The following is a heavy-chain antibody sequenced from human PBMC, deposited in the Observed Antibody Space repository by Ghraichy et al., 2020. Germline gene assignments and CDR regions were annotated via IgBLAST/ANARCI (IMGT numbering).Heavy chain of an antibody. CDR1: GFTFSSYG. V-gene: IGHV3-33*01. J-gene: IGHJ4*02. CDR3: ARDIREEPHYYFDY. D-gene: IGHD1-14*01. CDR2: IWYDGSNK. Sequence: GGSLRLSCAASGFTFSSYGMHWVRQAPGKGLEWVAVIWYDGSNKYYADSVKGRFTISRDNSKNTLYLQMNSLRAEDTAVYYCARDIREEPHYYFDYWGQGTLVTVSS.